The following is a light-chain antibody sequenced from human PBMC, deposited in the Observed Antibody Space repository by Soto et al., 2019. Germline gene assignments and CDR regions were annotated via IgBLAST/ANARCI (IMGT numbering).Light chain of an antibody. CDR3: SSHAGRFHFVV. CDR1: SSDVGGYNY. Sequence: QSVLTQSPSASGSPGQSVTISCTGTSSDVGGYNYVSWYQQYPGKAPKLMIYEVTKRPSGVPNRFSGSKSGNTASLTVSGLQAEDEADYYCSSHAGRFHFVVFGGGTKLTVL. V-gene: IGLV2-8*01. J-gene: IGLJ3*02. CDR2: EVT.